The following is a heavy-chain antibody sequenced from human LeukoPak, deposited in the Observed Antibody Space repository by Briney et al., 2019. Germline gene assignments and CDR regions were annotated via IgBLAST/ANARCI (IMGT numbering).Heavy chain of an antibody. Sequence: ASVKVSCKASGYTFNSYAMHWVRQAPGQRLEWMGWISAYNGNTNYAQKLQGRVTMTTDASTSTAYMELRSLRSDDTAVYYCARSSSWYDQVDYWGQGTRSPSPQ. CDR1: GYTFNSYA. J-gene: IGHJ4*02. CDR2: ISAYNGNT. V-gene: IGHV1-18*01. D-gene: IGHD6-13*01. CDR3: ARSSSWYDQVDY.